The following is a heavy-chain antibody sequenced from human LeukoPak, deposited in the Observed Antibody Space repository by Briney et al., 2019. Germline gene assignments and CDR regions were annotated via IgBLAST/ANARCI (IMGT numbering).Heavy chain of an antibody. Sequence: SETLSLTCTVSGYSISSGYYWGWIRQPPGKGLEWIGSIYHSGSTYCNPSLKSRVTISVDTSKNQFSLKLSSVTAADTAVYYCARQDLVVPAAIAFDIWGQGTMVTVSS. CDR3: ARQDLVVPAAIAFDI. V-gene: IGHV4-38-2*02. D-gene: IGHD2-2*02. J-gene: IGHJ3*02. CDR1: GYSISSGYY. CDR2: IYHSGST.